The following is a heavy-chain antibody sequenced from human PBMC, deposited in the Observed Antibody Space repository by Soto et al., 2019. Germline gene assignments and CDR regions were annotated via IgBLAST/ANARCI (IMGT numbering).Heavy chain of an antibody. CDR3: VRPSLVVAAATREDY. J-gene: IGHJ4*02. CDR2: INSDGSST. Sequence: EVQLVESGGGLVQPGGSLRLSCAASGFTFSSYWMHWVRQAPGKGLVWVSRINSDGSSTSYADSVKGRFTISRDNAKNTLYLQMNSLGAEDTAVYYGVRPSLVVAAATREDYWGQGTLVTVSS. V-gene: IGHV3-74*01. CDR1: GFTFSSYW. D-gene: IGHD2-15*01.